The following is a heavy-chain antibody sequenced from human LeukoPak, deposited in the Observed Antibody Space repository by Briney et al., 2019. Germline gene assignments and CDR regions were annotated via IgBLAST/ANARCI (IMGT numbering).Heavy chain of an antibody. D-gene: IGHD2-15*01. J-gene: IGHJ6*03. CDR1: GGSINRSGYY. CDR2: IYCSGKS. Sequence: SETLSLTCSVSGGSINRSGYYWGWNRQPPGKGLEWIGNIYCSGKSYYNPSLQSRVTISVDTSKNQFSLKITSGPAADTAVYYCAREVVSGASGYYYYMDGWGKGTTVTASS. CDR3: AREVVSGASGYYYYMDG. V-gene: IGHV4-39*02.